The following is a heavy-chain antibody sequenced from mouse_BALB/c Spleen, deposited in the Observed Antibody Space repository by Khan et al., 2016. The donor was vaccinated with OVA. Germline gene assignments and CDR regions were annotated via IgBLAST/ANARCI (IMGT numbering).Heavy chain of an antibody. J-gene: IGHJ2*01. Sequence: EVKLVESGGGLVKPGGSLKLSCAASGFTFSSYAMSWVRQTPEKRLEWVATISSGGSYTYYPDSVKGRFTISRDNAKNTLYLQMSSLRSEGTAKYYCARRIADYWGQGTTLTVSS. CDR1: GFTFSSYA. V-gene: IGHV5-9-1*01. CDR3: ARRIADY. CDR2: ISSGGSYT.